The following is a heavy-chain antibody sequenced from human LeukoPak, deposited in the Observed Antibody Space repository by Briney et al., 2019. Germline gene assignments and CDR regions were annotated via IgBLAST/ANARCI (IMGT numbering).Heavy chain of an antibody. D-gene: IGHD3-3*01. V-gene: IGHV1-24*01. CDR3: ATTPSTIFGVVPYYFDY. Sequence: ASVKVSCKVSGYTLTELSMHWVRQAPGKGLEWMGGFDPEDGETIYAQKFQGRVTMTEDTSTDTAYMELSSLRSEDTAVYYCATTPSTIFGVVPYYFDYWGQGTLVTVSS. CDR2: FDPEDGET. CDR1: GYTLTELS. J-gene: IGHJ4*02.